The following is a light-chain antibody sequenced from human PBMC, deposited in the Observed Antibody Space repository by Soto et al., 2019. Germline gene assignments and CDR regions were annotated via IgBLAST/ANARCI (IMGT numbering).Light chain of an antibody. CDR2: DAS. CDR1: QSVNNN. Sequence: ETLMTQSPATLSVSPGERATLSCRASQSVNNNLAWYQQKPGQAPRLLIYDASNRATGIPARFSGSGSGTDFTLTISSLEPEDFAVYYCQQRSNWLTWTFGQGTKVDIK. CDR3: QQRSNWLTWT. J-gene: IGKJ1*01. V-gene: IGKV3-11*01.